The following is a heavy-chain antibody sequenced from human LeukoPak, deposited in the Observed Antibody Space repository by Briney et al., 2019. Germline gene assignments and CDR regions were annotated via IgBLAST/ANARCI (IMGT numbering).Heavy chain of an antibody. CDR3: ARCPSSVPTFDY. CDR2: ISSSGSTI. CDR1: GFTFSSFG. Sequence: GGSLRLSCAASGFTFSSFGMNWVRQAPGKGLEWVSYISSSGSTIYYADSVKGRFTISRDNAKNSLYLQMNSLRAEDTAVYYCARCPSSVPTFDYWGQGTLVTVSS. V-gene: IGHV3-48*04. J-gene: IGHJ4*02.